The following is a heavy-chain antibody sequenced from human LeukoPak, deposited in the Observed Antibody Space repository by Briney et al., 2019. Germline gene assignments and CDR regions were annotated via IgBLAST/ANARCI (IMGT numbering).Heavy chain of an antibody. CDR1: GFGFTNAW. J-gene: IGHJ4*02. CDR2: IKSNPDGGTT. Sequence: GGSLRLSCAASGFGFTNAWMTWVHQAPGKAPEWVGRIKSNPDGGTTDYAAPVKGRFTISRDDSKNTLYLQLNSLKTEDTAVYYCTTLSYDIHYWGQGTLVTVSS. D-gene: IGHD3-9*01. CDR3: TTLSYDIHY. V-gene: IGHV3-15*01.